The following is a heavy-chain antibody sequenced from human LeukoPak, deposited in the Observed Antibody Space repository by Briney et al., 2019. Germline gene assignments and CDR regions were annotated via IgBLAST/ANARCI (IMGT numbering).Heavy chain of an antibody. CDR3: ARDPGYYDILTGLFDI. CDR1: GYTFTGYY. Sequence: ASVKVSCKASGYTFTGYYMHWVRQAPGQGLEWMGWINPNSGGTNYAQKFQGRVTMTRDTSISTAYMELSRLRSDDTAVYYCARDPGYYDILTGLFDIWGQGTMVTVSS. CDR2: INPNSGGT. V-gene: IGHV1-2*02. D-gene: IGHD3-9*01. J-gene: IGHJ3*02.